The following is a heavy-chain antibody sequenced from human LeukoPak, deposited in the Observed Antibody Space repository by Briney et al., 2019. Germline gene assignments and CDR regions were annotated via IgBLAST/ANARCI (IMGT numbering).Heavy chain of an antibody. V-gene: IGHV3-48*03. CDR3: ARAVGWLQSLDY. J-gene: IGHJ4*02. CDR1: GFSFSNYE. Sequence: GGSLRLSCAASGFSFSNYEMHWVRQAPGKGLEWLSFISYIDISTHYADSVKGRFTISRDNAKNSLYLQMNSLRDEDTAVYYCARAVGWLQSLDYWGQGTLVTVSS. D-gene: IGHD5-24*01. CDR2: ISYIDIST.